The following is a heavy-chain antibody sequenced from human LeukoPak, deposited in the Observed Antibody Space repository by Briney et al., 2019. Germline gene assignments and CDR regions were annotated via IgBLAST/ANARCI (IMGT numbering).Heavy chain of an antibody. J-gene: IGHJ3*02. D-gene: IGHD5-18*01. CDR2: IIPIFDTA. CDR1: GGTFSSYA. CDR3: ASDLDTAIMGAFDI. V-gene: IGHV1-69*01. Sequence: GSSVKVSCKASGGTFSSYAISWVRQAPGQGLEWMGGIIPIFDTANYAQKFQGRVTITADESTSTAYMELSSLRSEDTAVYYCASDLDTAIMGAFDIWGQGTMVTVSS.